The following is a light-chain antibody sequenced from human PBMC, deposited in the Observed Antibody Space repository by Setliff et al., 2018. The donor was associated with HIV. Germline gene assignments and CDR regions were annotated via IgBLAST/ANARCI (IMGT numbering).Light chain of an antibody. CDR1: SSVIGASNS. V-gene: IGLV2-11*01. J-gene: IGLJ1*01. Sequence: QSALTQPRSVSGSPGQSVTISCTGTSSVIGASNSVSWYQHHPGKAPKVIIYEVSDRPSGVPDRFSGSKSGNTDSLTISGLQAEDEADYYCCSYAGSDTSLYVFGTGTKVTVL. CDR3: CSYAGSDTSLYV. CDR2: EVS.